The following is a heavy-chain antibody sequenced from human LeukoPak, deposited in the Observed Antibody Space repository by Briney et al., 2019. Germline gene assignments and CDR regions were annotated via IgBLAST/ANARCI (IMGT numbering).Heavy chain of an antibody. J-gene: IGHJ4*02. D-gene: IGHD3-22*01. CDR3: ARTPPRSYYYDSVGSYFDF. V-gene: IGHV4-31*03. CDR2: IDASGST. Sequence: SQTLSLTCTVSGGSINSGGFYWSWIRQHPGKGLEWIGCIDASGSTYYNPSLKSRITISEDSSENQFSLKLTSVTVADTAVYYCARTPPRSYYYDSVGSYFDFWGQGTLVTVSS. CDR1: GGSINSGGFY.